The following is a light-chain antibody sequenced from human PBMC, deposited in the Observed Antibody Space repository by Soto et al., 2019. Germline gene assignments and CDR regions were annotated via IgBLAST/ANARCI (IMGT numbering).Light chain of an antibody. V-gene: IGKV3-11*01. CDR3: QQRSDWPWT. Sequence: EIVLTQSPATLSLSPGERGTLSCRASQSVTNYLAWYQQKPGQAPRLLAYDVSNRATGIPPRFSGSGSGTDFTLTISNLEPEDFAVYYCQQRSDWPWTFGQGTKVEIK. J-gene: IGKJ1*01. CDR2: DVS. CDR1: QSVTNY.